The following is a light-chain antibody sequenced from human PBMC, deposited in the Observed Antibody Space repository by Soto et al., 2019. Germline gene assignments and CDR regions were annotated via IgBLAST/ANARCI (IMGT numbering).Light chain of an antibody. Sequence: EIVMTQSPAPLSVSPGERATLSCRASQSVSSNLARYQQKPGQAPRLLIYGASTRATGIPARISGSGSGTAFTLTISSLQSEDFAVYYCQQSNNWPPITFGQGTRLEIK. CDR3: QQSNNWPPIT. J-gene: IGKJ5*01. CDR1: QSVSSN. V-gene: IGKV3-15*01. CDR2: GAS.